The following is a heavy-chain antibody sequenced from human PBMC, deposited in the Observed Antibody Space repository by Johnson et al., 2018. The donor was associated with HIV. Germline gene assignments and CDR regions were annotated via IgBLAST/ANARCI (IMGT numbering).Heavy chain of an antibody. J-gene: IGHJ3*02. CDR3: AREGRTGPDTFDI. V-gene: IGHV3-66*02. CDR2: IYSGGST. Sequence: VQLVESGGGLVKPGGSLRLSCAASGFTVSSNYMSWVRQAPGKGLEWVSVIYSGGSTYYADSVKGRFTVSRDNSKNTLFLQMNGLRAEDTAVYYCAREGRTGPDTFDIWGQGTMLTVSS. CDR1: GFTVSSNY.